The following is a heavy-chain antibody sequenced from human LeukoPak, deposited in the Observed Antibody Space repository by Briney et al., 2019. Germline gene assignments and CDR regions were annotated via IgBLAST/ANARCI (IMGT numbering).Heavy chain of an antibody. CDR2: IIPILGIA. J-gene: IGHJ6*02. CDR3: ARDHITMVRGVILPNYYYGMDV. D-gene: IGHD3-10*01. Sequence: SVKVSCKASGGTFSSYAISWVRQASGQGLEWMGRIIPILGIANYAQKFQGRVTITADKSTSTAYMELSSLRSEDTAVYYCARDHITMVRGVILPNYYYGMDVWGQGTTVTVSS. CDR1: GGTFSSYA. V-gene: IGHV1-69*04.